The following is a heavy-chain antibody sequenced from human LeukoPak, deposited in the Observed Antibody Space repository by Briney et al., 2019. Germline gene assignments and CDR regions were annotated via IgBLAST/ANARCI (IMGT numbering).Heavy chain of an antibody. V-gene: IGHV4-59*01. D-gene: IGHD1-14*01. CDR2: IYYSGST. CDR1: GGSISSYY. J-gene: IGHJ4*02. Sequence: SETLSLTCTVSGGSISSYYWSWIRQPPGKGLEWIGYIYYSGSTNYNPSLKSRVTISVDTSKNQFSLKLSSVTAADTAVYYCVSRNLRAKGAFDYWGQGTLVTVSS. CDR3: VSRNLRAKGAFDY.